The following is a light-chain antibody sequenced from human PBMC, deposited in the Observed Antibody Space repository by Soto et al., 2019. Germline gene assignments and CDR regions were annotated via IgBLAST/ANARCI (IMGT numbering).Light chain of an antibody. CDR3: QKSDTTPWK. CDR1: QSISSY. J-gene: IGKJ1*01. Sequence: DIQMTHSPSSLSASVLYIVTITCRASQSISSYLNWYQQKPGKAPKLLIYEASSLQSGVPSRFSGSGSGTDFTLTVSSLQPDDFATYYCQKSDTTPWKFGQGTKVDIK. CDR2: EAS. V-gene: IGKV1-39*01.